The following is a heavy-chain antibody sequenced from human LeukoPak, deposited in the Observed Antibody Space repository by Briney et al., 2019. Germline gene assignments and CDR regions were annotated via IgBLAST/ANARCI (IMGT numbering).Heavy chain of an antibody. V-gene: IGHV1-69*13. CDR2: IIPIFGTA. CDR3: ARLHYTDSPLGPYYFDY. D-gene: IGHD2-2*02. Sequence: SVKVSCKASGGTFSSYAISWVRQAPGQGLEWMGGIIPIFGTANYAQNFQGRVTITADESTTTAYMELSSLSSEDTAIYYCARLHYTDSPLGPYYFDYWGQGTLVTVSS. CDR1: GGTFSSYA. J-gene: IGHJ4*02.